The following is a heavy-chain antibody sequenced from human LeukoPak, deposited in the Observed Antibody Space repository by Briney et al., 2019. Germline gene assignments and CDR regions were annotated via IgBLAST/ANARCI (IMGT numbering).Heavy chain of an antibody. CDR1: GFTFSSYW. V-gene: IGHV3-74*01. J-gene: IGHJ4*02. D-gene: IGHD3-16*01. Sequence: PGGSLRLSCAASGFTFSSYWMHWVRQAPGKGLVGVSRINSDGSSTSYADSVKGRFTISRDNAKNTLYLQMNSLRAEDTAADYCARDLVLGDGTTYLDYWGQGSVVTVSS. CDR2: INSDGSST. CDR3: ARDLVLGDGTTYLDY.